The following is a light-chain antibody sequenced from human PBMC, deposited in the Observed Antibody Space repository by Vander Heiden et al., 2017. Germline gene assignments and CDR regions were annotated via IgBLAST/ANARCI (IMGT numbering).Light chain of an antibody. Sequence: DIQMTQSPSSLSASVGDRVTITCQASQDISNYLNWYQQKPGKAPKLLIYDASNLETGVPSRFSGSGSGTDFTFTISSLQPEDIATYYCQQYDNLPYWTFGHGTKVDIK. CDR1: QDISNY. CDR3: QQYDNLPYWT. J-gene: IGKJ3*01. CDR2: DAS. V-gene: IGKV1-33*01.